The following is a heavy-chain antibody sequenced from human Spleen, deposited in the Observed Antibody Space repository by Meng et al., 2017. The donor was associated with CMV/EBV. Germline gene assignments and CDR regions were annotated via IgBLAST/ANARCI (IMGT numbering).Heavy chain of an antibody. CDR1: GFTFNAYA. V-gene: IGHV3-23*03. Sequence: GGSLRLSCSVSGFTFNAYAMSWVRQAPGKGLEWVSVIYSGGSIYYADSVKGRFTISRDNSKNTLCLQMNSLRVEDTAVYYCARGYSDYGYFDYWGQGTLVTVSS. CDR3: ARGYSDYGYFDY. CDR2: IYSGGSI. J-gene: IGHJ4*02. D-gene: IGHD5-12*01.